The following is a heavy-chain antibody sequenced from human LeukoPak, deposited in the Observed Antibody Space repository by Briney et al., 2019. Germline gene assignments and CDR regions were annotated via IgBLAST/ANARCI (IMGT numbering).Heavy chain of an antibody. Sequence: GKSLRLSCAASGFTLSSYGMHWVRQARGKGLEWVADISYDGSNKYYADSVKGRFTISRDNSKSTLYLQMNSLRTEDTAVYYCAKDRDKFWSGSQVWGQGTLVTVSS. CDR1: GFTLSSYG. D-gene: IGHD3-3*01. CDR3: AKDRDKFWSGSQV. J-gene: IGHJ4*02. CDR2: ISYDGSNK. V-gene: IGHV3-30*18.